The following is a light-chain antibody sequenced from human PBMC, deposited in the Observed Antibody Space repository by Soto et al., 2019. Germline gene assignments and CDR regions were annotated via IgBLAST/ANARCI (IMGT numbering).Light chain of an antibody. J-gene: IGKJ1*01. V-gene: IGKV1-5*01. Sequence: DIQMTQSPSTRSASVGDRVTITCRASQSISSWLAWYQQKPGKAPKLLIYDASSLESGVPSRFSGSGSGTEFTLTLSSLQPDDFATYYCQQYNSYSRTFGQGTQVEIK. CDR3: QQYNSYSRT. CDR1: QSISSW. CDR2: DAS.